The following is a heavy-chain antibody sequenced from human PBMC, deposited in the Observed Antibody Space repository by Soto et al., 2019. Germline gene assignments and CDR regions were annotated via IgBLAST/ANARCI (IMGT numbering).Heavy chain of an antibody. CDR1: GYTLTELS. V-gene: IGHV1-24*01. Sequence: QVQLVQSGAEVKKLGASVKVSCKVSGYTLTELSMHWVRQAPGKGLEWMGGFDPEDGETIYAQKFQGRVTMTEDTSTDTAYMELSSLRSEDTAVYYCATVSIAARPAYYYYYMDVWGKGTTVTVSS. D-gene: IGHD6-6*01. CDR3: ATVSIAARPAYYYYYMDV. CDR2: FDPEDGET. J-gene: IGHJ6*03.